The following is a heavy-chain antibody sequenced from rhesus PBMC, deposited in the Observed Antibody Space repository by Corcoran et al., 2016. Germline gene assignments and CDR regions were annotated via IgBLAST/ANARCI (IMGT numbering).Heavy chain of an antibody. J-gene: IGHJ4*01. D-gene: IGHD4-29*01. Sequence: QVQLQESGPGLVKPSETLSLTCAVSGGSISSGYYYWSWIRQPPGKVLEWIGYITYSGSTSYNPSLKSRVTISRDTSKNQFSLKLSSVTAADTAVYYCAREGTVADDYWGQGVLVTVSS. V-gene: IGHV4-122*02. CDR3: AREGTVADDY. CDR1: GGSISSGYYY. CDR2: ITYSGST.